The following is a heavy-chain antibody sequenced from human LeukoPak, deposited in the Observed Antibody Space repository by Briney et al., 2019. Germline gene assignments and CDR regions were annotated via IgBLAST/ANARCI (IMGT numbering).Heavy chain of an antibody. Sequence: GESLKISCKASGYSFANYWIGWVRQMPGIGLEWMGFIYPGDSDARYSPSFQGQVTISADKSISTAYLQWSSLKASDSAMYYCTRRGGRKNFDYWGQGTLVTVSS. CDR3: TRRGGRKNFDY. J-gene: IGHJ4*02. D-gene: IGHD3-10*01. CDR1: GYSFANYW. CDR2: IYPGDSDA. V-gene: IGHV5-51*01.